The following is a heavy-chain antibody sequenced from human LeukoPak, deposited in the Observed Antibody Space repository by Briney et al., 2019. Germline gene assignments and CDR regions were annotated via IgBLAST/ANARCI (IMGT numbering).Heavy chain of an antibody. Sequence: PGGSLRLSCAPSGFTFSSYAMSWVRQAPGKGLEWVSAISGSGGSTYYADPVKGRFTISRDNSKNTLYLQMNSLRAEDTAVYYCAKGGGAYYSDSSTYSAPFEHWGQGTLVTVSS. D-gene: IGHD3-22*01. J-gene: IGHJ4*02. CDR2: ISGSGGST. CDR1: GFTFSSYA. CDR3: AKGGGAYYSDSSTYSAPFEH. V-gene: IGHV3-23*01.